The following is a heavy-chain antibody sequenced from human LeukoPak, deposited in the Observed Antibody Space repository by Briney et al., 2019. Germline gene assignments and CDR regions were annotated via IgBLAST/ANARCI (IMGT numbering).Heavy chain of an antibody. Sequence: NSSETLSLTCTVSGGSISSYYWSWIRQPPGKGLEWIGYIYYSGSTNYNPSLKSRVTISVDTSKNQFSLKLSSLTAADTAVYYCARHLTAAPWDWFDPWGQGTLVTVSS. V-gene: IGHV4-59*08. CDR1: GGSISSYY. D-gene: IGHD6-13*01. CDR3: ARHLTAAPWDWFDP. J-gene: IGHJ5*02. CDR2: IYYSGST.